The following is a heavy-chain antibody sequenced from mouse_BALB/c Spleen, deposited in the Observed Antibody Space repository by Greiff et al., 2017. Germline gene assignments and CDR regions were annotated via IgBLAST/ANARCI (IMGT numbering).Heavy chain of an antibody. CDR2: IWSGGST. CDR1: GFSLTSYG. D-gene: IGHD2-3*01. CDR3: ARGDGYRYWYFDV. J-gene: IGHJ1*01. V-gene: IGHV2-2*02. Sequence: QVQLQQSGPGLVQPSQSLSITCTVSGFSLTSYGVHWVRQSPGKGLEWLGVIWSGGSTDYNAAFISRLSISKDNSKSQVFFKMNSLQANDTAIYYCARGDGYRYWYFDVWGAGTTVTVSS.